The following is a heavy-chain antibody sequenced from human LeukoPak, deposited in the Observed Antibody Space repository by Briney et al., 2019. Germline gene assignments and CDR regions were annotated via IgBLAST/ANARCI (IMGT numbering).Heavy chain of an antibody. Sequence: PGGSLRLSCAASGFTFSNYGMNWVRQAPGRGLEWVSGITGRGESTYYADSVKGRFTISRDNSKKTLYLQMNSLRAEDAAIYYCARDRRLASFDYGGQGTLVTVSS. V-gene: IGHV3-23*01. CDR1: GFTFSNYG. CDR3: ARDRRLASFDY. CDR2: ITGRGEST. D-gene: IGHD6-25*01. J-gene: IGHJ4*02.